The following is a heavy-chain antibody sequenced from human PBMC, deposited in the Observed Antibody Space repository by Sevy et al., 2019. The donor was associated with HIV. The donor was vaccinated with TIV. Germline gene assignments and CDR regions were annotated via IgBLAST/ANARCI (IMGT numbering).Heavy chain of an antibody. Sequence: ETLSLTCTVSGGSITSLYWNWIRQPPGKGLEWIANVYYNGHINYNPSLKSRVTLSLETSKNQFSLRLSSVTAADTAMYYCAGENAWGRGYSWGQGTLVTVSS. CDR2: VYYNGHI. D-gene: IGHD1-26*01. CDR3: AGENAWGRGYS. CDR1: GGSITSLY. J-gene: IGHJ4*02. V-gene: IGHV4-59*08.